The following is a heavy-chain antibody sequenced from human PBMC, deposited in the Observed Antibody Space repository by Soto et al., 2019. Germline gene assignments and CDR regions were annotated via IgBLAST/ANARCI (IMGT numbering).Heavy chain of an antibody. CDR1: GGTFDTYA. CDR3: ARDKGRPQLGGNYYYITDV. V-gene: IGHV1-69*12. Sequence: QVHLVQSGAEVKKPGSSVKVSCKVSGGTFDTYAISWVRQAPGQGLEWMGGIIPVFRAPDYAQKFQGRVTITADESARTAHMELTGLRFEDTAVYYCARDKGRPQLGGNYYYITDVSGQGTSVTVSS. D-gene: IGHD3-3*02. J-gene: IGHJ6*02. CDR2: IIPVFRAP.